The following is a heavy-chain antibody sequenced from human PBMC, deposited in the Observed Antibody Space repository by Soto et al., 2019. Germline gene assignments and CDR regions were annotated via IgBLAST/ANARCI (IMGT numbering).Heavy chain of an antibody. Sequence: QVQLQESGPGLVKPSQTLSLTCTVSGGSISSGDYYWSWIRQPPGKGLEWIGYIYYSGSTYYNPSLKSRVTLSXXTSKNQFSLKLSSVTAADTAVYYCARVRGVTYFDYWGQGTLVTVSS. V-gene: IGHV4-30-4*01. D-gene: IGHD3-10*01. CDR2: IYYSGST. CDR3: ARVRGVTYFDY. CDR1: GGSISSGDYY. J-gene: IGHJ4*02.